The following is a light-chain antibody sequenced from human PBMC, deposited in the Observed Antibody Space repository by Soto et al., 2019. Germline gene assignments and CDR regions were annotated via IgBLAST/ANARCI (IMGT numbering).Light chain of an antibody. J-gene: IGKJ1*01. CDR3: QHYNSYSEA. CDR2: DAS. CDR1: QSISSW. Sequence: DIQVTQSPSTLSASVGDRVTITCPASQSISSWLAWYQQKPGKAPKALIYDASTLASGVPSRFNGSGSGTEFTLTISSLQPDDFATYYCQHYNSYSEAFGQGTKGDIK. V-gene: IGKV1-5*01.